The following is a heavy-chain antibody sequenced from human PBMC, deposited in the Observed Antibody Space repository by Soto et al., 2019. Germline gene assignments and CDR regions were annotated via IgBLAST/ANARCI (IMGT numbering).Heavy chain of an antibody. J-gene: IGHJ4*02. D-gene: IGHD2-21*01. Sequence: PSETLYHNCTGPGCPVYIGPLPWSWIRQPPGKGLEWIGFIHYSGSTNYNPSLKSRVTMSVDTSKNQFSLKLTSVNAADTAVYYCTRGGDAYKNGHWGQGTLVTVS. V-gene: IGHV4-61*01. CDR2: IHYSGST. CDR3: TRGGDAYKNGH. CDR1: GCPVYIGPLP.